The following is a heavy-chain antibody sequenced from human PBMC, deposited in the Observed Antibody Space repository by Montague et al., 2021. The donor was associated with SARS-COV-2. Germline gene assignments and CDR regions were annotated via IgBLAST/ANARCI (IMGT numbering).Heavy chain of an antibody. Sequence: SLRLSCAASGFTFSGYGMRWVRQAPGKGLEWVANIKQDGSEKYYVDSVKGRFTISRDNAKNSLYLQMNSLRAEDTAVYYCARDSYGSGTYYYYYGMDVWGQGTTVTVSS. CDR1: GFTFSGYG. D-gene: IGHD3-10*01. J-gene: IGHJ6*02. V-gene: IGHV3-7*01. CDR3: ARDSYGSGTYYYYYGMDV. CDR2: IKQDGSEK.